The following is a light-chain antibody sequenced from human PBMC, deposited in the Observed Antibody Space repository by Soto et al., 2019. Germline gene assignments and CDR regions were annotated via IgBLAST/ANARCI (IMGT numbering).Light chain of an antibody. CDR3: SSYTSSSTLV. CDR2: EVS. V-gene: IGLV2-14*01. CDR1: SSDVGGYNY. J-gene: IGLJ2*01. Sequence: QSVLTQPASVSGSPGQSITISCTGTSSDVGGYNYVSWYQQHPGKVPQVVIYEVSNRPSGISTRFSGSKSGNTAYLTISGLQAEDEADYYCSSYTSSSTLVFGGGTKLTVL.